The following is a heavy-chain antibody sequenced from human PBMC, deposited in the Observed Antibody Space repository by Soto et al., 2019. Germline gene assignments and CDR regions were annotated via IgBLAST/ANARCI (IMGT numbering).Heavy chain of an antibody. V-gene: IGHV4-30-4*01. J-gene: IGHJ4*02. CDR1: GDSISNYY. Sequence: PSETLSLTCTVSGDSISNYYWSWIRQPPGKGLEWIGYIYYSGSAYYNPSLKSRVTISVDTSKTQFSLKLSSVTAADTAVYYCARVHIFGYSNFDYWGQGTLVTVSS. CDR2: IYYSGSA. D-gene: IGHD5-18*01. CDR3: ARVHIFGYSNFDY.